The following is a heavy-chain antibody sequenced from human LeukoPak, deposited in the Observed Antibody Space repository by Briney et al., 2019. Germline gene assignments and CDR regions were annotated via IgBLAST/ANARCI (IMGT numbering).Heavy chain of an antibody. CDR1: GVSIGSSEW. CDR2: IHRDGRT. D-gene: IGHD3-9*01. CDR3: GKTDIYFNPIDY. V-gene: IGHV4-4*02. Sequence: SETLSLTCAVSGVSIGSSEWWIWVRQPPGQGLEWVGEIHRDGRTRYHPSLKSRVTMSMDYSKNQFSLDVRSVTAADTAIYYCGKTDIYFNPIDYWGPGSLVTVSS. J-gene: IGHJ4*02.